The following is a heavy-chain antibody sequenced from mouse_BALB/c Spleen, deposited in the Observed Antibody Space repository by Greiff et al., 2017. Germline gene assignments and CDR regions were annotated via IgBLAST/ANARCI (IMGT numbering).Heavy chain of an antibody. D-gene: IGHD1-1*02. V-gene: IGHV1S137*01. J-gene: IGHJ1*01. Sequence: QVQLKQSGAELVRPGVSVKISCKGSGYTFTDYAMHWVKQSHAKSLEWIGVISTYYGDASYNQKFKGKATMTVDKSSSTAYMELARLTSEDSAIYYCARNYGSYWYFDVWGAGTTVTVSS. CDR3: ARNYGSYWYFDV. CDR2: ISTYYGDA. CDR1: GYTFTDYA.